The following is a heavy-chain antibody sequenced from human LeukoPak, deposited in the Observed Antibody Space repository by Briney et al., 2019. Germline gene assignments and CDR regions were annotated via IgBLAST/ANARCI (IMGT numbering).Heavy chain of an antibody. V-gene: IGHV4-59*01. Sequence: SETLSLTCTVSVGSISSYDWSWIRQPPGEGLDWIGYISNGGITNYNSSLKSRGTISVHTSKNQLSLKLSSVTAADTAVYHCVRLQPNSGEWAFDIWGQGTMVSVSS. CDR3: VRLQPNSGEWAFDI. D-gene: IGHD6-19*01. CDR1: VGSISSYD. CDR2: ISNGGIT. J-gene: IGHJ3*02.